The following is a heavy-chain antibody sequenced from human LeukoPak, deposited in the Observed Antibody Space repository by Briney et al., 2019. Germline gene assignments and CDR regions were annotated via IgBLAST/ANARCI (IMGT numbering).Heavy chain of an antibody. CDR2: ISYSGGST. D-gene: IGHD1-26*01. CDR3: AKAASGSYLYYFDY. Sequence: GGSLRLSCAASGLTFSSYAMNWVRQAPGKGLEWVSTISYSGGSTYYVDSVKGRFTISRDNPENTLYLQLNSLRAEDTAVYYCAKAASGSYLYYFDYWGQGTLVTVSS. V-gene: IGHV3-23*01. CDR1: GLTFSSYA. J-gene: IGHJ4*02.